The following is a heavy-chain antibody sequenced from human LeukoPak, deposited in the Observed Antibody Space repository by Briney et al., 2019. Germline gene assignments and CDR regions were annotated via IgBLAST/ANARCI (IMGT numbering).Heavy chain of an antibody. Sequence: ASETLSLTCAVSGYSISSGYYWGWIRRPPGKGLEWIGSIYHSGSTYYNPSLKSRVTISVDTSKNQFSLKLSSVTAADTAVYYCARLSRDGYNKRDFDLWGRGTLVTVSS. CDR1: GYSISSGYY. CDR2: IYHSGST. CDR3: ARLSRDGYNKRDFDL. J-gene: IGHJ2*01. D-gene: IGHD5-24*01. V-gene: IGHV4-38-2*01.